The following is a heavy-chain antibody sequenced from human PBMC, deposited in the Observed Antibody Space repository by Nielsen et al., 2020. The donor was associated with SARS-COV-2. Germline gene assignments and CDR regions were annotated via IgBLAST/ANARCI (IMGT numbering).Heavy chain of an antibody. CDR3: ARLNYDILTKYYYYGMDV. J-gene: IGHJ6*02. Sequence: GESLKISCKGSGSSFTSYWISWVRQMPGKGLEWMGRIDPSDSYTNYRPSFQGHVTISADKSISTAYLQWSSLKASDTAMYYCARLNYDILTKYYYYGMDVWCQGTTVTVSS. CDR2: IDPSDSYT. D-gene: IGHD3-9*01. CDR1: GSSFTSYW. V-gene: IGHV5-10-1*01.